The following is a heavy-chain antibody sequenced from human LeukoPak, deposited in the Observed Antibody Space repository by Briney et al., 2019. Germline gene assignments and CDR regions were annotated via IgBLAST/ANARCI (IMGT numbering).Heavy chain of an antibody. J-gene: IGHJ4*02. CDR2: ISSSSSYI. Sequence: GGSLRLSCAASGFTFSSYSMNWVRQAPGKGLEWVSSISSSSSYIYYADSVKGRFTISRDNTKNSLYLQMNSLRAEDTAVYYCARLWGDVTIFDLWGQGTLVTVSS. CDR1: GFTFSSYS. D-gene: IGHD3-16*01. V-gene: IGHV3-21*01. CDR3: ARLWGDVTIFDL.